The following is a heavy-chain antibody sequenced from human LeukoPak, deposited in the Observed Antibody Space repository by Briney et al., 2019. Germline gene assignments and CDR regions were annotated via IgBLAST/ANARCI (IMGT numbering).Heavy chain of an antibody. D-gene: IGHD3-22*01. V-gene: IGHV4-4*09. CDR3: ARADYYDFYYFDY. CDR1: GGSISSYY. J-gene: IGHJ4*02. CDR2: IYTSGST. Sequence: SETLSLTCTVSGGSISSYYWGWIRQPPGKGLEWIGYIYTSGSTNYNPSLKSRVTISVDTSKNQFSLKLSSVTAADTAVYYCARADYYDFYYFDYWGQGTLVTVSS.